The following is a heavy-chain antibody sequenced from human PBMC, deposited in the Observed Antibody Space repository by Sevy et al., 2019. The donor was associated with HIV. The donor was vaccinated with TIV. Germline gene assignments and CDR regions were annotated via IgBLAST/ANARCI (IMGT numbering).Heavy chain of an antibody. V-gene: IGHV3-30*18. Sequence: GGSLRLSCIGSGFSFSYYGIHWVRQSPGKGLDWVARISHDGINEYYADSVKGRFTISRDNSKNTVYLEMNSMRNEDTAIYFCANAYSGSYSHSYLYALDVWGQGTTVTVSS. D-gene: IGHD1-26*01. CDR2: ISHDGINE. CDR3: ANAYSGSYSHSYLYALDV. CDR1: GFSFSYYG. J-gene: IGHJ6*02.